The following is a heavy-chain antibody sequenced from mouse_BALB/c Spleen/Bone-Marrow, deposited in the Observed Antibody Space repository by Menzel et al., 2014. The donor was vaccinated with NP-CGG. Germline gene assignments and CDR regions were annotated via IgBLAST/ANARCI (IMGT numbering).Heavy chain of an antibody. CDR3: ARDDFGPDY. J-gene: IGHJ2*01. CDR2: IYPGDGDT. V-gene: IGHV1-80*01. Sequence: VQLVESEAELVRPGSSVKISCKASGYAFSSFWMNWMKQRPGQGPEWIVQIYPGDGDTKYNGKFKGKATLTADMSSSTAYIQLSSLTSEDTAVYFCARDDFGPDYWGQGTTLTVSS. CDR1: GYAFSSFW. D-gene: IGHD2-4*01.